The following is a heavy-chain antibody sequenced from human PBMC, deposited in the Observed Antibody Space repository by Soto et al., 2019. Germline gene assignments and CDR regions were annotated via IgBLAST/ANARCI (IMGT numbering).Heavy chain of an antibody. Sequence: GGSLRLSSAASGFTFSSYAMSWVRQAPGKGLEWVSAISGSGGSTYYADSVKGGFTISRDNSKNTLYLQMNSLRTEDTAVYYCAKDRLLVAVAGFYGMDVWGQGTTVTVSS. CDR3: AKDRLLVAVAGFYGMDV. V-gene: IGHV3-23*01. D-gene: IGHD6-19*01. CDR1: GFTFSSYA. J-gene: IGHJ6*02. CDR2: ISGSGGST.